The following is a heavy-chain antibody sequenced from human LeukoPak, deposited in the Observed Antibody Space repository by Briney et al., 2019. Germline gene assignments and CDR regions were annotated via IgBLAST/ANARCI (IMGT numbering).Heavy chain of an antibody. CDR1: VDRHSTRGVA. CDR3: ARGRASAFDV. V-gene: IGHV6-1*01. D-gene: IGHD6-25*01. J-gene: IGHJ3*01. CDR2: TYYTSKWNT. Sequence: SQTLSLTCAISVDRHSTRGVAGHWVRQSPSRGLEWLGRTYYTSKWNTDYAVSVKSRIVVNPDTSKNQFSLQLNSVTPEDTAVYYCARGRASAFDVWGQGTMVTVSS.